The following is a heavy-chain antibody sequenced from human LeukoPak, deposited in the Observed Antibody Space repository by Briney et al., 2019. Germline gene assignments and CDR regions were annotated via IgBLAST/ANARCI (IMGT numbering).Heavy chain of an antibody. Sequence: SETLSLTCTVSGGSISSYYWSWIRQPPGKGLEWIGYIYYSGSTNYNPSLKSRVTISVDTSKNQFSLRLTSVTAADTAVYYCARAERYVDSLSSSGGLWEYKFDHWGQGTLVTVSS. D-gene: IGHD3-9*01. J-gene: IGHJ4*02. CDR3: ARAERYVDSLSSSGGLWEYKFDH. V-gene: IGHV4-59*12. CDR1: GGSISSYY. CDR2: IYYSGST.